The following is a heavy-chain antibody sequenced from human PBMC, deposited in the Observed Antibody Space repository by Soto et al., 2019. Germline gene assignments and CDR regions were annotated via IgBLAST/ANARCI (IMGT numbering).Heavy chain of an antibody. Sequence: EVQLVQSGAEVKKPGESLTISCKASGYSFTGYRISWVRQMPGKGLEWMGRVDPSDSHTNYSPAFQGHVTISADASISTAYLQWSSLKASDTAIYYCARLGSWYDFWGQGTLVTVSS. V-gene: IGHV5-10-1*01. J-gene: IGHJ5*01. CDR1: GYSFTGYR. CDR2: VDPSDSHT. D-gene: IGHD6-6*01. CDR3: ARLGSWYDF.